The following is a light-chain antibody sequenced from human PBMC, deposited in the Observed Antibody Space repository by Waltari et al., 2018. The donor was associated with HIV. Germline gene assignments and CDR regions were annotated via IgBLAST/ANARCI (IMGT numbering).Light chain of an antibody. CDR3: QQSYSNPA. CDR1: QRISNS. CDR2: AAS. V-gene: IGKV1-39*01. Sequence: DIQMPPPTSSLPASAGDRVTITCRASQRISNSLNLYHQQPGKAPKVLVYAASILRSGVPSRFSGSGSGTDFTLTISSLQPEDFATYSCQQSYSNPAFGQGTKVEIK. J-gene: IGKJ1*01.